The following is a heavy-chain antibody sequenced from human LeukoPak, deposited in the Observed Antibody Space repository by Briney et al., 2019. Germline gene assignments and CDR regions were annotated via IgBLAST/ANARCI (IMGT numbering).Heavy chain of an antibody. CDR3: AKGSNTWPSLFDY. J-gene: IGHJ4*02. CDR2: INSDGSVT. Sequence: GGSLRLSCGASGFTFSSYWMHWVRQAPGKGLVWVSRINSDGSVTAYADSVKGRFTNSRDNAKNTLYLQMDSLRTEDTALYYCAKGSNTWPSLFDYWGQGTLVTVSS. CDR1: GFTFSSYW. V-gene: IGHV3-74*01.